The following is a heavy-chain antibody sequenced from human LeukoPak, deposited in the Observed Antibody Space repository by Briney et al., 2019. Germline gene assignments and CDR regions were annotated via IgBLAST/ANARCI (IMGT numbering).Heavy chain of an antibody. V-gene: IGHV4-59*08. CDR3: ARRKLGNAFDI. Sequence: SETLSLTCTVSGGSISSYYWSWIRQPPGKGLEWIGYIYYSGSTNYNPPLKSRVTISVDTSKNQFSLKLSSVTAADTAVYYCARRKLGNAFDIWGQGTMVTVSS. J-gene: IGHJ3*02. D-gene: IGHD7-27*01. CDR1: GGSISSYY. CDR2: IYYSGST.